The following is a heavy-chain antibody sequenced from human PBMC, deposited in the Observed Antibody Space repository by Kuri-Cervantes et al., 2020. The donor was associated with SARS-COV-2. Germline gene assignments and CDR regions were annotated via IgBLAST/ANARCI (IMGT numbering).Heavy chain of an antibody. V-gene: IGHV4-34*01. CDR2: INHSGST. Sequence: ESLKISCAASGFTFSSYAMHWVRQPPGKGLEWIGEINHSGSTNYNPSLKSRVTISVDTSKNQFSLKLHSVTAADTAVYYCARVPRVREFLRQTSHFDYWGQGTLVTVSS. D-gene: IGHD5/OR15-5a*01. J-gene: IGHJ4*02. CDR3: ARVPRVREFLRQTSHFDY. CDR1: GFTFSSYA.